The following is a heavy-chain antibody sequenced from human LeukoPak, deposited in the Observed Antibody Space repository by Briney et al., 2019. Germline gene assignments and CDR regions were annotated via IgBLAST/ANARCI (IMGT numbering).Heavy chain of an antibody. D-gene: IGHD1-1*01. J-gene: IGHJ4*02. CDR2: TNHSGST. CDR3: ARGRFSSISGTTSSGDYFDY. Sequence: SETLSLTCAVYAGSSSGYYWSWIRQPPGKGLQWIGETNHSGSTNYHPPLTSRVTITVSTANNQYTLNLSSVTAADTAVYYCARGRFSSISGTTSSGDYFDYWGQGTLVTVSS. CDR1: AGSSSGYY. V-gene: IGHV4-34*01.